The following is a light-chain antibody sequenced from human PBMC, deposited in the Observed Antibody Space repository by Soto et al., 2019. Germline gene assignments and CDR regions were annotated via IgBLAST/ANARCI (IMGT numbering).Light chain of an antibody. Sequence: HSVLTQPPSVSAAPGQKVTISCSGSSSNIGGNSVSWYQQLPGTAPKLLIYDDDKRPSGSPDRFSGSKSGTSATLGITGFQTGDEADYYCGSWDSSLSAYVFGTGTKVTV. CDR3: GSWDSSLSAYV. CDR2: DDD. V-gene: IGLV1-51*01. CDR1: SSNIGGNS. J-gene: IGLJ1*01.